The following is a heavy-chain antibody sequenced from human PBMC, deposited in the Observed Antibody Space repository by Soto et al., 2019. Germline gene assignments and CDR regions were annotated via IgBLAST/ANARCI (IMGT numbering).Heavy chain of an antibody. CDR2: IYWNDDK. CDR3: AHRAPYYYGSGSYYNYYYYYGMYV. Sequence: SGPTLVNPTQTLTLTCTFSGFSLSTSGVGVGWIRQPPGKALEWLALIYWNDDKRYSPSLKSRLTITKDTSKNQVVLTMTNMDPVDTATYYCAHRAPYYYGSGSYYNYYYYYGMYVWGQGTTVTVSS. J-gene: IGHJ6*02. CDR1: GFSLSTSGVG. V-gene: IGHV2-5*01. D-gene: IGHD3-10*01.